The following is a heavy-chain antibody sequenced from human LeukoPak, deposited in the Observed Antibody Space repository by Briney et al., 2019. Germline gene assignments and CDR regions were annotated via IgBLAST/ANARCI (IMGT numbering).Heavy chain of an antibody. Sequence: SETLSLACTVSGGSISNYYWTWIRQPPGKGLEWIGFISYSGNTNYNPSLKSRVTISLDTSKNQFSLKLISVTAADTAVYYCARGAGSGYTDYWGQGALVTVSS. CDR1: GGSISNYY. D-gene: IGHD3-22*01. CDR2: ISYSGNT. J-gene: IGHJ4*02. V-gene: IGHV4-59*01. CDR3: ARGAGSGYTDY.